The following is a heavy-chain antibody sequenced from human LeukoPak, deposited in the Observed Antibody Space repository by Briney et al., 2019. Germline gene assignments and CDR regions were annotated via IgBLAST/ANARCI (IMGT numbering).Heavy chain of an antibody. D-gene: IGHD6-19*01. V-gene: IGHV3-21*01. CDR1: GFTFSSYS. Sequence: GGSLRLSCAASGFTFSSYSMNWVRQAPGKGLEWVSSISSSSSYIYYADSVKGRFTISRDNAKNSLYLQMNSLRAEDTAVYYCAKGSGIAVAFDIWGQGTMVTVSS. CDR2: ISSSSSYI. J-gene: IGHJ3*02. CDR3: AKGSGIAVAFDI.